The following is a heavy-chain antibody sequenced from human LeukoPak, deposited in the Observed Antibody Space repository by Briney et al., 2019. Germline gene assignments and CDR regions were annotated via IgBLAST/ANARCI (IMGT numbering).Heavy chain of an antibody. J-gene: IGHJ1*01. D-gene: IGHD1-26*01. CDR2: IYYSGST. CDR3: ARHSWELLLYFQH. CDR1: GGSLSPHY. Sequence: SETLSLTCAVSGGSLSPHYWTWIRRPLGKGLEWIGSIYYSGSTYYYPSLKSRVTISVDTSKNQFSLKLSSVTAADTAVYYCARHSWELLLYFQHWGQGTLVTVSS. V-gene: IGHV4-39*01.